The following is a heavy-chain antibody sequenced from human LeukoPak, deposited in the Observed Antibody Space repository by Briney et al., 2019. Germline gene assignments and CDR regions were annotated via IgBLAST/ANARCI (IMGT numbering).Heavy chain of an antibody. CDR2: IWYDGSNK. Sequence: GRSLRLSCAASGFTFSSYGMHWVRQAPGKGLEWVAVIWYDGSNKYYADSVKGRFTISRGNSKNTLYLQMNSLRAEDTAVYYCARVMDGDGFSPDYWGQGTLVTVSS. CDR1: GFTFSSYG. D-gene: IGHD5-24*01. V-gene: IGHV3-33*01. J-gene: IGHJ4*02. CDR3: ARVMDGDGFSPDY.